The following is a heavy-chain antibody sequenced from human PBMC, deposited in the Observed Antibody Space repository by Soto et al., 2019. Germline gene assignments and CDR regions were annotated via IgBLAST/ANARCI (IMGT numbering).Heavy chain of an antibody. J-gene: IGHJ6*02. CDR2: IYPGDSDT. CDR3: SASIFYYGMDV. Sequence: LKISCKGSGYTFTNYWIGWVRQMPGKGPEWRGIIYPGDSDTKYNPSFQVQVTISADKSITTPYLQWSSLKPSDAAIYYCSASIFYYGMDVLGQGTTVTVSS. V-gene: IGHV5-51*01. CDR1: GYTFTNYW.